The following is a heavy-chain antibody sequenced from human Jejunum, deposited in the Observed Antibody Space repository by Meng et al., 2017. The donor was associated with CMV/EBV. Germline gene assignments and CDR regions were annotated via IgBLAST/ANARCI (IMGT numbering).Heavy chain of an antibody. CDR2: IYYNGNT. Sequence: VSGGSISSNSYYWGWIRQPPGKGLEWIGNIYYNGNTYYNPSLKSRVTISVDSSKNQFSLKLTSMTAADTAIYYCARDTTVTTFQLWGQGTLVTVSS. V-gene: IGHV4-39*07. J-gene: IGHJ4*02. CDR1: GGSISSNSYY. D-gene: IGHD4-11*01. CDR3: ARDTTVTTFQL.